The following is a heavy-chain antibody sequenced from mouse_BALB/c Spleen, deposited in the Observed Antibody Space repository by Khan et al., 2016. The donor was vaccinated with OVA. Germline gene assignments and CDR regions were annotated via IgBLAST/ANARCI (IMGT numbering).Heavy chain of an antibody. V-gene: IGHV1-7*01. CDR3: TNHGSSSAWFTY. D-gene: IGHD1-1*01. CDR1: GYTFTSYW. CDR2: INPSTDYT. J-gene: IGHJ3*01. Sequence: QVQLQQSGAELAKPGASVKMSCKASGYTFTSYWMHWVKQRPGQGLEWIGYINPSTDYTDYNQKFKDKATLTADKSSSTAYMQLTSLTSEDSAVYYCTNHGSSSAWFTYWGQGTLVTVSA.